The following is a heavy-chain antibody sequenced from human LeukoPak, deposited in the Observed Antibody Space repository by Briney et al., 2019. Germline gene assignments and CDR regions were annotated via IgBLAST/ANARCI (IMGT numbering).Heavy chain of an antibody. Sequence: GGSLRLSCAASGFTFNDYYMSWIRQAPGKGLEWVSYISSSGSRIYYADSVKGRFTISRDNAKNSLYLQMNSLRAEDTAVYYCARTLIEYSVSSCYFDYWGQGTLVTVSS. V-gene: IGHV3-11*04. CDR2: ISSSGSRI. CDR3: ARTLIEYSVSSCYFDY. D-gene: IGHD6-6*01. J-gene: IGHJ4*02. CDR1: GFTFNDYY.